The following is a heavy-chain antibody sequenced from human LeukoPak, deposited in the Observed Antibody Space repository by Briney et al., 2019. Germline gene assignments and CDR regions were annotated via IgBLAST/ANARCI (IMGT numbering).Heavy chain of an antibody. J-gene: IGHJ5*02. CDR3: EVSCYSCWFDP. CDR2: ISGSGGST. Sequence: GGSLGLSGAAPGFTFSTYAMSWVRQAQGKGLEWVSAISGSGGSTYYADSVKGRFTISTDNSKNTLYLQMNSLRVEDAAVYYCEVSCYSCWFDPWGQGTLVTVSS. D-gene: IGHD2-2*02. CDR1: GFTFSTYA. V-gene: IGHV3-23*01.